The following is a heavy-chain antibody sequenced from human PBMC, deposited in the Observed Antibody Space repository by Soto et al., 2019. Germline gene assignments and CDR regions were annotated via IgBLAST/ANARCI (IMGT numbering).Heavy chain of an antibody. CDR2: INPNSGGT. D-gene: IGHD1-26*01. V-gene: IGHV1-2*02. CDR3: ARDPSGSYPLYYFDY. CDR1: GYTFTGYY. J-gene: IGHJ4*02. Sequence: APVKVSCKASGYTFTGYYMHWVRQAPGQGHEWMGWINPNSGGTNYAQKFQGRVTMTRDTTISTAYMELSRLRSDDTAVYYCARDPSGSYPLYYFDYWGQGTLVTVSS.